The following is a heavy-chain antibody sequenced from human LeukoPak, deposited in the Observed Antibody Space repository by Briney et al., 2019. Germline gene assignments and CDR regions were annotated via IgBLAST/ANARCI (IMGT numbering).Heavy chain of an antibody. D-gene: IGHD6-19*01. Sequence: PGGSLRLSCTASGFRFSTYVIHWVRQAPGKGLEWAAVISNDGRNKNYAESLRGRSTVSRDNSKNTVYLQMDSLRADDTAIYYCARNSGWYGLSWGQGTLVTVSS. CDR2: ISNDGRNK. CDR3: ARNSGWYGLS. J-gene: IGHJ1*01. CDR1: GFRFSTYV. V-gene: IGHV3-30*04.